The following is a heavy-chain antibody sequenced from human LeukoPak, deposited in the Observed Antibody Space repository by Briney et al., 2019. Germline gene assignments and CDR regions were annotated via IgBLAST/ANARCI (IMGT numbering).Heavy chain of an antibody. V-gene: IGHV3-33*01. J-gene: IGHJ6*02. Sequence: GGSLRLSCAASGFTFSSYGMHWVRQAPGKGLEWVAVIWYDGSNKYYADSVKGRFTISRDNSKNTLYLQMNSLRAEDTAVYYCARAMDTSGYYYGMDVWSQGTTVTVSS. CDR3: ARAMDTSGYYYGMDV. CDR2: IWYDGSNK. CDR1: GFTFSSYG. D-gene: IGHD5-18*01.